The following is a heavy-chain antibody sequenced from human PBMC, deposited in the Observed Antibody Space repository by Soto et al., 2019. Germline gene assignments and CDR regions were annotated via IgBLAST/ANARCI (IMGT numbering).Heavy chain of an antibody. Sequence: SETLSLTCAVYGGSFSGYYWSWIRQPPGKGLEWIGEINHSGSTNYNPSLKSRVTISVDTSKNQFSLKLSSVTAADTAVYDCARVWFGEIAFDIWGQGTRVTVAS. CDR3: ARVWFGEIAFDI. CDR2: INHSGST. V-gene: IGHV4-34*01. D-gene: IGHD3-10*01. J-gene: IGHJ3*02. CDR1: GGSFSGYY.